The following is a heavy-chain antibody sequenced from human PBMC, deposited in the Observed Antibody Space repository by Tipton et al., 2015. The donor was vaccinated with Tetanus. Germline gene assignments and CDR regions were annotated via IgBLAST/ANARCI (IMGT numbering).Heavy chain of an antibody. CDR3: VRGQVSAMDV. Sequence: LVKPTQTLSLTCAISGDSVSRNNIAWNWIRQSPSRGLEWPGRTYYASKWVNNYAASVKSRLNINPDTSKNQFSLHLSSVTPEDSAVYYCVRGQVSAMDVWGQGTTVIVSS. V-gene: IGHV6-1*01. CDR1: GDSVSRNNIA. CDR2: TYYASKWVN. J-gene: IGHJ6*02.